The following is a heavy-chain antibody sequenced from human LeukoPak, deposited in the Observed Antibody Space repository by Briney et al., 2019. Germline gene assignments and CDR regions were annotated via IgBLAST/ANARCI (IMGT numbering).Heavy chain of an antibody. D-gene: IGHD3-10*01. Sequence: GGSLRLSCAASGFTFSTYAMSWVRQAPGKGLEWVSAISTGGDTIYYADSVKGRFTVSRDNSKNTVYVEMNSLRAEDTAMYYCARGPYYGSGSHFSYYGMDVWGQGTMVTVSS. V-gene: IGHV3-23*01. J-gene: IGHJ6*02. CDR1: GFTFSTYA. CDR3: ARGPYYGSGSHFSYYGMDV. CDR2: ISTGGDTI.